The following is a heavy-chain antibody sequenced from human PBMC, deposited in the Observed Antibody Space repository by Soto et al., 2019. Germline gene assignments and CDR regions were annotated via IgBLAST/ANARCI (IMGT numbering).Heavy chain of an antibody. CDR1: GGSISSSSYY. CDR3: ARRTTMVSFDP. D-gene: IGHD3-10*01. CDR2: IYYSGST. J-gene: IGHJ5*02. Sequence: SETLSLTCTVSGGSISSSSYYWGWIRQPPGKGLEWIGSIYYSGSTYYNPSLKSRVTISVDTSKNQFSLKLSSVTAADTAVYYCARRTTMVSFDPWGQGTLVTVSS. V-gene: IGHV4-39*01.